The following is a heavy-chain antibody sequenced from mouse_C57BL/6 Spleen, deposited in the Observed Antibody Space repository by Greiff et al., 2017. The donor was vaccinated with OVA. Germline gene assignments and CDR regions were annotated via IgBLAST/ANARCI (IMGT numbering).Heavy chain of an antibody. CDR3: VSSRIGVYGTPLGY. CDR2: IDPSDGDT. Sequence: QVQLQQPGAELVMPGASVKLSCKASGYTFTSYWMHWVKQRPGQGLEWIGEIDPSDGDTNYNQKFKGKATLTVDKPSSTAYMQLSSLTSEDSAVYSAVSSRIGVYGTPLGYWGQGTTLTVSS. CDR1: GYTFTSYW. V-gene: IGHV1-69*01. J-gene: IGHJ2*01. D-gene: IGHD1-1*01.